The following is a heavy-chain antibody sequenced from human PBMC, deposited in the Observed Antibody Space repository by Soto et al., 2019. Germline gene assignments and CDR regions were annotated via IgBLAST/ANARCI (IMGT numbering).Heavy chain of an antibody. D-gene: IGHD3-3*01. Sequence: PGGSLRLSCAASGFTFSSYAMHWVRQAPGKGLEWVAVISYDGSNKYYADSVKGRFTISRDNSKNTLYLQMNSLRAEDTAVYYCARKYYDFWSGFLPGSYYYGMDVWGQGTTVTVSS. J-gene: IGHJ6*02. CDR2: ISYDGSNK. CDR3: ARKYYDFWSGFLPGSYYYGMDV. CDR1: GFTFSSYA. V-gene: IGHV3-30-3*01.